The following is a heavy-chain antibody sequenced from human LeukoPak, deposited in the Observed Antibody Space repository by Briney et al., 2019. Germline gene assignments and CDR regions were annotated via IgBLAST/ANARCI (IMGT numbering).Heavy chain of an antibody. V-gene: IGHV7-4-1*02. CDR3: AREILRFDI. CDR2: IDTDSGNP. Sequence: ASVKVSCKASGYSFNSQGMNWVRQAPGQGLEWMGWIDTDSGNPTYAQGFTGRFVFSLDSSVSTAYLQISNLMPEDTAKYYCAREILRFDIWGQGTMVTVSS. J-gene: IGHJ3*02. CDR1: GYSFNSQG.